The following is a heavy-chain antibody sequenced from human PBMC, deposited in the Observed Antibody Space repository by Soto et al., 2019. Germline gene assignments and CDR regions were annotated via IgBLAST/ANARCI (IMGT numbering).Heavy chain of an antibody. V-gene: IGHV3-33*01. CDR2: IWYDGSNK. CDR3: ARDQGELLPDYGMDV. CDR1: GFTFSSYG. J-gene: IGHJ6*02. Sequence: GGSLRLSCAASGFTFSSYGMHWVRQAPGKGLEWVAVIWYDGSNKYYADSVKGRFTISRDNSKNTLYLQMNSLRAEDTAVYYCARDQGELLPDYGMDVWGQGTTVTVSS. D-gene: IGHD1-26*01.